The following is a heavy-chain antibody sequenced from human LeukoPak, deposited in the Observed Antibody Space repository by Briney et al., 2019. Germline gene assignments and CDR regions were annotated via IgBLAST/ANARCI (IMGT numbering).Heavy chain of an antibody. J-gene: IGHJ5*01. CDR1: GFTFINYP. D-gene: IGHD1-1*01. Sequence: GGSLRLFCAASGFTFINYPIHWVRQAPGKGLGWMAVMSYNGNNKYYADSVKGRFTISRDNSKTTLYLQMDRLGPGDTAVYYCARGASGTFSWFDSWGQGTLVTVSS. CDR2: MSYNGNNK. V-gene: IGHV3-30-3*01. CDR3: ARGASGTFSWFDS.